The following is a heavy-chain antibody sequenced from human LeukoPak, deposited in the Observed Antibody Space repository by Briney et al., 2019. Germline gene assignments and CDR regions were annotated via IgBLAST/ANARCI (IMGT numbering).Heavy chain of an antibody. D-gene: IGHD3-9*01. V-gene: IGHV1-2*02. CDR2: INPNSGGT. CDR3: ARGGDYDILTGYPFDY. Sequence: SVKVSCKASGYTFTGYYMHWVRQAPGQGLEWMGWINPNSGGTNYAQKFQGRVTMTRDTSISTAYMELSRLRSDDTAVYYCARGGDYDILTGYPFDYWGQGTLVPVSS. CDR1: GYTFTGYY. J-gene: IGHJ4*02.